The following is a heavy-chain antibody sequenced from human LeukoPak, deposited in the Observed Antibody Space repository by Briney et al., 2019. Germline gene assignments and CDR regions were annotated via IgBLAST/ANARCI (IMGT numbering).Heavy chain of an antibody. Sequence: GGSLRLSCVASGFTFSSYWMHWVRQDPRKGLVWVSRINGDGRNINYADSVRGRFTISRDNAKNTLYLQLNTLRVEDTAVYYCTRDLMDYDVSTGLHHYYMDVWGQGTTVTVSS. CDR3: TRDLMDYDVSTGLHHYYMDV. D-gene: IGHD3-9*01. J-gene: IGHJ6*02. V-gene: IGHV3-74*01. CDR2: INGDGRNI. CDR1: GFTFSSYW.